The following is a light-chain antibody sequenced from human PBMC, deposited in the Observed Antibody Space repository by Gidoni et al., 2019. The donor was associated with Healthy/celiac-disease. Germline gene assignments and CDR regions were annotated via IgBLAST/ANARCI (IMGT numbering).Light chain of an antibody. CDR3: QQSYSTPLT. Sequence: DIQMTQVPSSLTASVGERVTITRRASQSISSYLNEYQQKPGKAPKLMIYAAYSLQSGVPSRFSSNESGTDFALTISSLQPEDFATYCCQQSYSTPLTFSEGTKLEIK. CDR2: AAY. CDR1: QSISSY. J-gene: IGKJ4*01. V-gene: IGKV1-39*01.